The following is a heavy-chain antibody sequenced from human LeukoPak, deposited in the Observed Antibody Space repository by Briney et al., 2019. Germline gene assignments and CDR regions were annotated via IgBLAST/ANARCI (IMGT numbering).Heavy chain of an antibody. V-gene: IGHV3-11*04. J-gene: IGHJ5*02. Sequence: GGSLRLSCVASGFTFSDYYMNWIRQAPGKGLEWLSYISTRGSTIYYADSVKGRFTISRDNAKNSLYLQMNSLRAEDTAVYYCARENTLYSYGRWFDPWGQGTLVTVSS. D-gene: IGHD5-18*01. CDR2: ISTRGSTI. CDR1: GFTFSDYY. CDR3: ARENTLYSYGRWFDP.